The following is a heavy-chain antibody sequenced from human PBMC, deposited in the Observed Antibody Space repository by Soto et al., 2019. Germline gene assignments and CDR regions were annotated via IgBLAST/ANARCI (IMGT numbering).Heavy chain of an antibody. CDR2: IYYSGST. V-gene: IGHV4-61*01. CDR3: ARVVPVGGVGWYFDL. CDR1: GGSVSSGSYY. D-gene: IGHD2-2*01. Sequence: QVQLQESGPGLVKPSETLSLTCTFSGGSVSSGSYYWSWIRQPPGKGLEWIGYIYYSGSTNYNPSLKSRVTISVDTSKNQFSLKLSSVTAADTAVYYCARVVPVGGVGWYFDLWGRGTLVTVSS. J-gene: IGHJ2*01.